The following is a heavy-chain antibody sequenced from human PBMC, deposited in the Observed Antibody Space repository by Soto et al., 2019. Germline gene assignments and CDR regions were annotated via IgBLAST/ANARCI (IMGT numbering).Heavy chain of an antibody. CDR2: ISYDGSNK. V-gene: IGHV3-30*18. D-gene: IGHD5-12*01. Sequence: QVQLVESGGGVVQPGRSLRLSCAASGFTFSSYGMHWVRQAPGKGLEWVAVISYDGSNKYYADSVKGRFTISRDNSKNTLYLQMNSLRAEDTAVYYCAKDRGVATMYYYYGMDVWGQGTTVTVSS. CDR3: AKDRGVATMYYYYGMDV. J-gene: IGHJ6*02. CDR1: GFTFSSYG.